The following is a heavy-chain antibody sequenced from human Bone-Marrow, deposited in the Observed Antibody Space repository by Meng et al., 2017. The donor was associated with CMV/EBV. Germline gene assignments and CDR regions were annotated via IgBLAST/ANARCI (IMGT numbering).Heavy chain of an antibody. V-gene: IGHV4-34*01. J-gene: IGHJ6*02. D-gene: IGHD3-10*01. Sequence: GSLRLSCAVSGFTFSSYWMSWIRQPPGKGLEWIGEINHSGSTNYNPSLKSRVTISVDTSKNQFSLKLSSVTAADTAVYYCARGPYYGSVLSGYYYYGMDVWGQGTTVTVSS. CDR2: INHSGST. CDR1: GFTFSSYW. CDR3: ARGPYYGSVLSGYYYYGMDV.